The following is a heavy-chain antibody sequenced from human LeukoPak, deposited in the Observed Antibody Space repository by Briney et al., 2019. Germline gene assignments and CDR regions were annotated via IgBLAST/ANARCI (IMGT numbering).Heavy chain of an antibody. CDR2: IYPGDSDA. CDR3: VRQGGSYWENHFDF. J-gene: IGHJ4*02. CDR1: GYSFTSYW. D-gene: IGHD1-26*01. Sequence: GSLKISCKGSGYSFTSYWIGWVRQMPGKGLKWMGIIYPGDSDARYSPSFQGQVTISADKSISTAYLQWSSLKASDTAMYYCVRQGGSYWENHFDFWGQGTLVTVSS. V-gene: IGHV5-51*01.